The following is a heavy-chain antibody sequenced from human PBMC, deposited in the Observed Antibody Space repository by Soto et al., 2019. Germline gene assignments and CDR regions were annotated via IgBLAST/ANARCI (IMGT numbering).Heavy chain of an antibody. CDR3: ARDKYYYGSWKDGMDV. CDR2: IYYSGST. D-gene: IGHD3-10*01. V-gene: IGHV4-31*02. Sequence: WTWIRQHPGKGLEWIGYIYYSGSTYYNPSLKSRVTISVDTSKNQFSLKLSSVTAADTAVYYCARDKYYYGSWKDGMDVWGQGTTVTVSS. J-gene: IGHJ6*02.